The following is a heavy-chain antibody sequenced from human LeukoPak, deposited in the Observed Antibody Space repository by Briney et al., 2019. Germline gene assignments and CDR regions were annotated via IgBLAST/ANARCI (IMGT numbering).Heavy chain of an antibody. J-gene: IGHJ4*02. CDR1: GLSIADYG. CDR3: ARDLSASWCSLAF. V-gene: IGHV3-20*04. CDR2: INWDGGAS. Sequence: GGSLRLSCAASGLSIADYGMSWVRQPPGKGLEWVSGINWDGGASAYSDSVKGRFTISRDNAKNSVYLEMTGLRAEDTAFYFCARDLSASWCSLAFWGQGALVSVSS. D-gene: IGHD4/OR15-4a*01.